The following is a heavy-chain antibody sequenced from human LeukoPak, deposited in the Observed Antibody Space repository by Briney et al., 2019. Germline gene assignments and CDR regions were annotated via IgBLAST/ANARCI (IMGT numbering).Heavy chain of an antibody. D-gene: IGHD3-3*01. CDR3: AIRFEDRRWDSFDY. V-gene: IGHV5-51*01. CDR1: GYSFTSYW. J-gene: IGHJ4*02. Sequence: GESLKISCKGSGYSFTSYWIGGVRQMPGKGLEWMGIIYPGDSDTRYSPSFQGQVTISADKSLRTAYLQWSSLKASDTAMYYCAIRFEDRRWDSFDYWGQGTLVTVSS. CDR2: IYPGDSDT.